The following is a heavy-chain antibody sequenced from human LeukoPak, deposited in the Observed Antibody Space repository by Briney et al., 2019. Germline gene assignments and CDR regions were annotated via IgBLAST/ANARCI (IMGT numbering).Heavy chain of an antibody. CDR1: GGSITSSDW. J-gene: IGHJ4*02. CDR3: ARLWSSDYFDY. CDR2: IYHSGST. Sequence: SETLSLTCAVSGGSITSSDWWSWVRQPPGKGLEWIGEIYHSGSTIYNPSLKSRVTISVDKSKNQFSLKLTSLTAADTAVYYCARLWSSDYFDYWGQGTLVTVSS. D-gene: IGHD3-3*01. V-gene: IGHV4-4*02.